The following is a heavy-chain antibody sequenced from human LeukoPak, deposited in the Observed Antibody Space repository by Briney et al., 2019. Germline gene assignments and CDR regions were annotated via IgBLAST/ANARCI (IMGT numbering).Heavy chain of an antibody. V-gene: IGHV3-9*01. CDR2: ISWNSGSI. CDR1: GFTFDDYA. CDR3: AKGGLTVVTYYCDY. Sequence: LRLSCAASGFTFDDYAMHWVRQAPGKGLEWVSGISWNSGSIGYADSVKGRFTISRDNAKNSLYLQMNSLRAEDTALYYCAKGGLTVVTYYCDYWGQGTLVTVSS. D-gene: IGHD4-23*01. J-gene: IGHJ4*02.